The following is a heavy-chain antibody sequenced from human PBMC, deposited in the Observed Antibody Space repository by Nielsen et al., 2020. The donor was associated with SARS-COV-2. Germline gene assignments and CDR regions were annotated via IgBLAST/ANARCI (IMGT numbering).Heavy chain of an antibody. CDR1: GYTFTSYG. Sequence: ASVKVSCKASGYTFTSYGISWVRQAPGQGLEWMGWINPNSGGTNYAQKFQGWVTMTRDTSISTAYMELSRLRSDDTAVYYCARDYYDSSGYYSLFDPWGQGTLVTVSS. J-gene: IGHJ5*02. V-gene: IGHV1-2*04. CDR3: ARDYYDSSGYYSLFDP. CDR2: INPNSGGT. D-gene: IGHD3-22*01.